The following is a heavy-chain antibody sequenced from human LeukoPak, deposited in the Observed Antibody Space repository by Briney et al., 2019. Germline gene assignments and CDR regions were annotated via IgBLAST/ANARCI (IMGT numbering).Heavy chain of an antibody. D-gene: IGHD2-2*01. CDR3: ARQTGASTNFDN. Sequence: GGSLRLSCAASGFSFNSYAMSWVRQAPGKGLEWVSAISGSGGSTYYADSVKGRFTISRDNSKNTLYLQMNSLRAEDTALYYCARQTGASTNFDNWGQGTLVTVSS. V-gene: IGHV3-23*01. CDR1: GFSFNSYA. J-gene: IGHJ4*02. CDR2: ISGSGGST.